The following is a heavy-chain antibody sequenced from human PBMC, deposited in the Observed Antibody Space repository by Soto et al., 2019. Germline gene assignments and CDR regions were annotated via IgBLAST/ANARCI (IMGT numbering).Heavy chain of an antibody. V-gene: IGHV3-66*01. D-gene: IGHD4-17*01. CDR1: GVTVSNNF. J-gene: IGHJ4*02. CDR3: ARNVPVTPLGY. Sequence: EVQLVESGGDLVQPGGSLRLSWAASGVTVSNNFMSWVRKAPGKGLEWVSIIYSGGGTQYADSVKGRFTISRDNYKNTVYLQMNSLRVEDTAVYYCARNVPVTPLGYWGQGTLVTVSS. CDR2: IYSGGGT.